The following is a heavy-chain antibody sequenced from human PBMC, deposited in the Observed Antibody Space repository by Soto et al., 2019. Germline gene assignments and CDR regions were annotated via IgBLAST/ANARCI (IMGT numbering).Heavy chain of an antibody. CDR3: GSYPRNSDLFVH. D-gene: IGHD3-16*02. J-gene: IGHJ4*02. CDR1: GNSFPNYW. Sequence: PGESLKISCRDSGNSFPNYWVGWVRQIPGKGLEYMGLIHLGDSNARYSPSFQGHITFSADKSISTAYLQWSSLEASDTAMYYCGSYPRNSDLFVHWGQGALVTVSS. V-gene: IGHV5-51*01. CDR2: IHLGDSNA.